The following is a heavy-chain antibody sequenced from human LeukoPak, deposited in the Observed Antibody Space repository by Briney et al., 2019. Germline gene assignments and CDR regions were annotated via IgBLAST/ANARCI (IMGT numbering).Heavy chain of an antibody. CDR2: MYYSGST. D-gene: IGHD2-2*02. J-gene: IGHJ4*02. Sequence: SETLSLTCTVSGGSISSYYWSWIRQPPGKGLEWIGYMYYSGSTNHNPSLKSRVTISLDTSKNQFSLKLSSVTAAGTAVYYCARAYTSWSFDYWGQGTLVTVSS. CDR3: ARAYTSWSFDY. V-gene: IGHV4-59*01. CDR1: GGSISSYY.